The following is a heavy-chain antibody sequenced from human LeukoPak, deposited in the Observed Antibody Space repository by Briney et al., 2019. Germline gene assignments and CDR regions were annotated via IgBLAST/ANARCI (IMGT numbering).Heavy chain of an antibody. CDR1: GGSIGSSSYY. CDR2: IYYSGST. CDR3: VSGFRGQLGYFDY. V-gene: IGHV4-39*07. Sequence: SETLSLTCTVSGGSIGSSSYYWGWIRQPPGKGLNWIGSIYYSGSTYYNPSLKSRVTISVDTSKNQFSLNLSSVTAADTAVYYCVSGFRGQLGYFDYWGQGTLVTVSS. J-gene: IGHJ4*02. D-gene: IGHD1-1*01.